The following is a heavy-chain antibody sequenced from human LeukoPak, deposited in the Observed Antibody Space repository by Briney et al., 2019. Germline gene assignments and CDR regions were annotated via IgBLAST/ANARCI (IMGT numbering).Heavy chain of an antibody. V-gene: IGHV4-31*03. CDR3: ARDTGRGRRRGSYYYYGMDV. D-gene: IGHD3-16*01. CDR2: IYYSGST. Sequence: PSETLSLTCTVSGGSISSGGYYWSWIRQHPGKGLEWIGYIYYSGSTYYKPSLKSRVTISVDTSKNQFSLKLSSVTAADTAVYYCARDTGRGRRRGSYYYYGMDVWGQGTTVTVSS. J-gene: IGHJ6*02. CDR1: GGSISSGGYY.